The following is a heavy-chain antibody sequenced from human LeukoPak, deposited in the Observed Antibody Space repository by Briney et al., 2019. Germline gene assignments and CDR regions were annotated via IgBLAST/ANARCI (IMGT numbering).Heavy chain of an antibody. D-gene: IGHD3-22*01. CDR2: ISSSSSYI. Sequence: GGSLRLSCAASGFTFSSYSMNWVRQAPGKGLEWVSSISSSSSYIYYADSVKGRFTVSRDNAKNSLYLQMNSLRAEDTAVYYCARDFYDSSGYLYYYYYMDVWGKGTTVTVSS. CDR1: GFTFSSYS. CDR3: ARDFYDSSGYLYYYYYMDV. J-gene: IGHJ6*03. V-gene: IGHV3-21*01.